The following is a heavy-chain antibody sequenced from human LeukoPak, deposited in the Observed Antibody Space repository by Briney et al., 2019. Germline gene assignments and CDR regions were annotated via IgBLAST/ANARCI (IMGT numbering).Heavy chain of an antibody. CDR2: IRYDGSNK. CDR1: GFTFSSYG. Sequence: PGGPLRLPCAASGFTFSSYGMHWVRQAPGKGLAGVAFIRYDGSNKYYADSVKGRFTISRDNSKNTLYLQVNSLRAEDTAVYYCAKDRSSSSWRSYYYYYYYMDVWGKGTTVTVSS. V-gene: IGHV3-30*02. D-gene: IGHD6-13*01. CDR3: AKDRSSSSWRSYYYYYYYMDV. J-gene: IGHJ6*03.